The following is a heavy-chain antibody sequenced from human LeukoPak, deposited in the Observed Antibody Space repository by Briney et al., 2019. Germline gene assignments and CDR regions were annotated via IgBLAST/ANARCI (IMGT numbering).Heavy chain of an antibody. Sequence: ASVKVSCKASGYTFTGYYMHWVRQAPGQGLEWMGWINPNSGGTNYAQKFQGRVTMTEDTSTDTAYMELSSLRSEDTAVYYCATESYSGSYLYAFDIWGQGTMVTVSS. D-gene: IGHD1-26*01. J-gene: IGHJ3*02. CDR1: GYTFTGYY. CDR3: ATESYSGSYLYAFDI. V-gene: IGHV1-2*02. CDR2: INPNSGGT.